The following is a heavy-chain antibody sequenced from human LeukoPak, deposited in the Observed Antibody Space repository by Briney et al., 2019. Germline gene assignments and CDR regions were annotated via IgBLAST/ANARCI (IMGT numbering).Heavy chain of an antibody. CDR2: IDGSGDTI. CDR3: SRRFDC. Sequence: TGGSLRLSCAASGFTFSDYSMNWVRQAPGKGLEWASYIDGSGDTIYYADSVKGRFTISRDNAKNSLDLQMNSLRDEDTAVYYCSRRFDCWGQGTLVTVSS. CDR1: GFTFSDYS. J-gene: IGHJ4*02. V-gene: IGHV3-48*02.